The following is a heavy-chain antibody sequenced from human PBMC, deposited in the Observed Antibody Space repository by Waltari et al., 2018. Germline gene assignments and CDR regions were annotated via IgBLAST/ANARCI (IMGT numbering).Heavy chain of an antibody. CDR3: ARGLAGIAARGRGSYYFDY. CDR1: GGSFSGYY. Sequence: QVQLQQWGAGLLKPSETLSLTCAVYGGSFSGYYWSWIRQPPGKGLEWIGEINHSGSTNYNPSLKRRVTISVDTSKNQFSLKLSSVTAADTAVYYCARGLAGIAARGRGSYYFDYWGQGTLVTVSS. V-gene: IGHV4-34*01. CDR2: INHSGST. D-gene: IGHD6-6*01. J-gene: IGHJ4*02.